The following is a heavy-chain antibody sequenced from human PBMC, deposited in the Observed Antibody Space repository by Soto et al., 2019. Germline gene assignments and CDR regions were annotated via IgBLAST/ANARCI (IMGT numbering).Heavy chain of an antibody. CDR3: ARDEVEVAGLIVVVTAGIFDP. J-gene: IGHJ5*02. V-gene: IGHV1-46*01. D-gene: IGHD2-21*02. CDR2: INPSGGST. CDR1: GYTFTSYY. Sequence: ALVKVSCKASGYTFTSYYMHWVRQAPGQGLEWMGIINPSGGSTSYAQKFQGRATMTRDTSTSTVYMELSSLRSEDTAVYYCARDEVEVAGLIVVVTAGIFDPWGQGTLVTVSS.